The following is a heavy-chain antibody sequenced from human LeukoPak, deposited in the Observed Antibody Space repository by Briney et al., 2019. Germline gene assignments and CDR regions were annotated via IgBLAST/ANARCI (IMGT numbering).Heavy chain of an antibody. Sequence: ASVKVSCKASGYTFTSYGISWVRQAPGQGLEWMGWISAYNGNTNYAQKLQGRVTMTTDTSTSTAYMELSTLRSEDTAVYYCARVSKVYGSGIYYNGMAYWGQGTLVTVSS. CDR2: ISAYNGNT. J-gene: IGHJ4*02. D-gene: IGHD3-10*01. CDR1: GYTFTSYG. V-gene: IGHV1-18*01. CDR3: ARVSKVYGSGIYYNGMAY.